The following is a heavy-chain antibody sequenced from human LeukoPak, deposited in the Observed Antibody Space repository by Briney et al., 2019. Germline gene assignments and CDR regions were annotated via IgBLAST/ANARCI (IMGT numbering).Heavy chain of an antibody. CDR3: ARDLKGFNL. CDR2: IKQDGSQE. Sequence: GGSLRLSCVASGFYFSAYLMSWVRQAPGKGLEWVANIKQDGSQEFYLDSVKGRFTISRDNGNNSLYLHMSRLRIEDTAVYYCARDLKGFNLWGQGTLVTVSS. CDR1: GFYFSAYL. V-gene: IGHV3-7*04. J-gene: IGHJ5*02.